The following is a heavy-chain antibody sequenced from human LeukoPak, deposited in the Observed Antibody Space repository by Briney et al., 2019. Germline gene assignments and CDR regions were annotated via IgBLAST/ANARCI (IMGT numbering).Heavy chain of an antibody. CDR2: INWNGGRT. CDR1: GFTFDDYG. J-gene: IGHJ5*02. CDR3: ARDSSGWYHWFDP. Sequence: GGSLRLSCAASGFTFDDYGMSWVRQAPGKGLEWVSGINWNGGRTGYADSVKGRFTISRDNAKNSLYLQMNSLRAEDTAVYYCARDSSGWYHWFDPWGQGTLVIVSS. V-gene: IGHV3-20*04. D-gene: IGHD6-19*01.